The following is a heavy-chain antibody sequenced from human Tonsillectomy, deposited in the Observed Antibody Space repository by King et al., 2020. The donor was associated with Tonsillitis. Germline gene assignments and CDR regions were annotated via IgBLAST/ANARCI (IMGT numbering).Heavy chain of an antibody. CDR3: ARGGYNYGHGEYFHR. CDR1: GYTFTSYD. D-gene: IGHD5-18*01. Sequence: VQLVESGAEVKKPGASVKVSCKASGYTFTSYDINWVRQATGQGLEWMKWMNPNSGHTGYAQKFQGRVTMTRNTSISTAYMELISLRSEDTAVYYCARGGYNYGHGEYFHRWGQGTLVTVSS. V-gene: IGHV1-8*01. J-gene: IGHJ1*01. CDR2: MNPNSGHT.